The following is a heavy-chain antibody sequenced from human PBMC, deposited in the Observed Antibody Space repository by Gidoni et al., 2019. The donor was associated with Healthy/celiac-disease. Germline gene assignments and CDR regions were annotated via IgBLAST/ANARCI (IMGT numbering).Heavy chain of an antibody. D-gene: IGHD4-17*01. CDR1: GGSISSSSYS. Sequence: QLQLLESGPGLVKPSETLSLTCTVSGGSISSSSYSWGWCRQPPGKGLEWIGSIYYSGSTYYNPSLKSRVTISVDTSKNQFSLKLSSVTAADTAVYYCARQGTSAYGDSLQPNYYYYGMDVWGQGTTVTVSS. J-gene: IGHJ6*02. CDR3: ARQGTSAYGDSLQPNYYYYGMDV. CDR2: IYYSGST. V-gene: IGHV4-39*01.